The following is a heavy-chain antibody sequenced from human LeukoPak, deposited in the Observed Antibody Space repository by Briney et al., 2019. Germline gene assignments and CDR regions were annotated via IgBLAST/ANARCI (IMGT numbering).Heavy chain of an antibody. Sequence: PGGSLRLSCAASGFTFSDYYMSWIRQAPGKGLEWVSYISTSGSTISYADSVKGRFTISRDNAKNSLYLQMNSLRAEDTAVYYCAKDPDCTSGVCYTFFDYWGQGTLVTVSS. CDR3: AKDPDCTSGVCYTFFDY. V-gene: IGHV3-11*01. D-gene: IGHD2-8*01. CDR1: GFTFSDYY. J-gene: IGHJ4*02. CDR2: ISTSGSTI.